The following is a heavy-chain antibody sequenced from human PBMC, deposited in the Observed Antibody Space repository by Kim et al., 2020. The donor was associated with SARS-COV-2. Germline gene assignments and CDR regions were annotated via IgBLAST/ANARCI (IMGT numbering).Heavy chain of an antibody. J-gene: IGHJ6*02. Sequence: GGSLRLSCAASGFTFSDYYMSWIRQAPGKGLEWVSYISSSSSYTNYADSVKGRFTISRANAKNSLYLQMNSLSAEATAAYYCARVGYDYVWGSYRDYFYYYGMYVWGQGNTVTVSS. CDR3: ARVGYDYVWGSYRDYFYYYGMYV. CDR2: ISSSSSYT. V-gene: IGHV3-11*05. CDR1: GFTFSDYY. D-gene: IGHD3-16*02.